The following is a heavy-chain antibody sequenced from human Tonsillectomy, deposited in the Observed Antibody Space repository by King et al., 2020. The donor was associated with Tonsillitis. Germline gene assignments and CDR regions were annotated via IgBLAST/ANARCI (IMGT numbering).Heavy chain of an antibody. J-gene: IGHJ3*02. Sequence: VQLVESGGGVVQPGRSLRLSCEASGFTFSSYGMHWVRQAPGKGLEWVALISYDGSNEHYADSMKGRFTISRDNSQNTLYLQMNSLRAEDTAVYYCAKPDYGGNYGAFDIWGQGTRVTVSS. CDR1: GFTFSSYG. CDR2: ISYDGSNE. CDR3: AKPDYGGNYGAFDI. D-gene: IGHD4-23*01. V-gene: IGHV3-30*18.